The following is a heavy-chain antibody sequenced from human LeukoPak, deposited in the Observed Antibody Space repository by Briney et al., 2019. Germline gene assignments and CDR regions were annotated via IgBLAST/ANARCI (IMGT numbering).Heavy chain of an antibody. D-gene: IGHD3-10*01. Sequence: PGGSLRLSCAASGFTFSSYWMSWVRQAPGKGLEWVANIKQDGSEKYYVDSVKGRFTISRDNAKNSLYLQMNSLRAEDTAMYYCAKDYGSGSYSVDYWGQGTLVTVSS. CDR3: AKDYGSGSYSVDY. CDR1: GFTFSSYW. J-gene: IGHJ4*02. V-gene: IGHV3-7*01. CDR2: IKQDGSEK.